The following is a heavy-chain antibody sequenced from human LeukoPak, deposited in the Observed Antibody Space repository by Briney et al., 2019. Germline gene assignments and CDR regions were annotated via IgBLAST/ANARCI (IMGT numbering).Heavy chain of an antibody. CDR1: GCTFTSYD. CDR3: ARNRDVFDI. CDR2: MNPSSGNT. D-gene: IGHD2/OR15-2a*01. Sequence: ASVKVSCKTSGCTFTSYDINWVRQATGQGLEWRGWMNPSSGNTVYAQKFQGRVTMTRNTSISTAYMELSSLRSEDTAVYYCARNRDVFDIWGQGTMVTVSS. J-gene: IGHJ3*02. V-gene: IGHV1-8*01.